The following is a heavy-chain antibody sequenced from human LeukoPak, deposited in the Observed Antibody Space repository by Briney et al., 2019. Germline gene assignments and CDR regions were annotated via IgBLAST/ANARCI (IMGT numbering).Heavy chain of an antibody. D-gene: IGHD3-10*01. CDR2: IYYSGST. V-gene: IGHV4-59*01. CDR3: ARDRPSGSGSSFSLGMDV. CDR1: GVAISSYY. Sequence: PSGTLSLTCTVSGVAISSYYLSWIRQPPGKGLEWIGCIYYSGSTKYNPSPKSRGTMYLDTCQSHFSLKLNSVTAADPAVYYCARDRPSGSGSSFSLGMDVWGQGTTVTVSS. J-gene: IGHJ6*02.